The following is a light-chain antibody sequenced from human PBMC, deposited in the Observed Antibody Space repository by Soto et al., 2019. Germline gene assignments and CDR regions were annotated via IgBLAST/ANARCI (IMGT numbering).Light chain of an antibody. Sequence: QSALTQPASVSGSPGQSITISCTGTSSDVGGYNYVSWYQQHPGKAPKLMIYEVSNRPSGVSNRFSGSKSGNTASLTISGRQAEDGADYYCMSYTSSSPLVVFGVGTKLTVL. V-gene: IGLV2-14*01. CDR3: MSYTSSSPLVV. CDR2: EVS. J-gene: IGLJ2*01. CDR1: SSDVGGYNY.